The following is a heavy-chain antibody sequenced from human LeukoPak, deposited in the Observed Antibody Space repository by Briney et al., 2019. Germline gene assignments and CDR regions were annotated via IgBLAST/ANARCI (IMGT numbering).Heavy chain of an antibody. V-gene: IGHV3-23*01. Sequence: TGGSLRLSCAASGFTFSSYGMSWVRQAPGKGLEWVSAISGSGGSTYYADSVKGRFTISRDNSKNTLYLQMNSLRAEDTAVYYCAKDFNPRYSSGWFFDYWGQGTLVTVSS. J-gene: IGHJ4*02. D-gene: IGHD6-19*01. CDR1: GFTFSSYG. CDR3: AKDFNPRYSSGWFFDY. CDR2: ISGSGGST.